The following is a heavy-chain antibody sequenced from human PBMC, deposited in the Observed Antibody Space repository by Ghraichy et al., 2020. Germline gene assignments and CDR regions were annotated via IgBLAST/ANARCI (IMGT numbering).Heavy chain of an antibody. CDR1: GFTFSSYS. CDR3: ARERYDFWSGFGYGMDA. CDR2: ISSSSSYI. D-gene: IGHD3-3*01. V-gene: IGHV3-21*01. J-gene: IGHJ6*02. Sequence: GESLNISCAASGFTFSSYSMNWVRQAPGKGLEWVSSISSSSSYIYYADSVKGRFTISRDNAKNSLYLQMNSLRAEDTAVYYCARERYDFWSGFGYGMDAWGQGTTVTVSS.